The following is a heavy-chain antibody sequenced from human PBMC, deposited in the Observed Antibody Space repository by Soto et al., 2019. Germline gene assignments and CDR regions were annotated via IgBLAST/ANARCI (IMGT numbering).Heavy chain of an antibody. CDR2: ISSSSSYI. CDR1: GFTLRSYG. V-gene: IGHV3-21*01. CDR3: AAATVPRFDP. D-gene: IGHD4-17*01. J-gene: IGHJ5*02. Sequence: GGSLRLSCAASGFTLRSYGMSWVRQAPGKGLEWVSTISSSSSYIYYADSVKGRFTISRDNAKNSLYLQMNSLRAEDTAVYYCAAATVPRFDPWGQGTLVTVS.